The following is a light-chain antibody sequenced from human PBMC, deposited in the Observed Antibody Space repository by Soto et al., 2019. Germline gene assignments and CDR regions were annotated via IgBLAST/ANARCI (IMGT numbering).Light chain of an antibody. V-gene: IGKV1-6*01. CDR3: LRDSGSPRT. CDR1: QASRTE. CDR2: AAS. J-gene: IGKJ1*01. Sequence: AIQMTQSPSSLYAPVQDRVTITCRASQASRTELGWYQQKPGKAPKLLIYAASVLHTRIPSRFSGSGSGTDLTLTIGSLQPEDFASYYCLRDSGSPRTVGQGTKVEV.